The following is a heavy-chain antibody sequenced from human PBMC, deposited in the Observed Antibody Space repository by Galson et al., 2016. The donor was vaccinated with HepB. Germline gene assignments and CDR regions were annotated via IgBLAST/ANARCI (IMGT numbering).Heavy chain of an antibody. V-gene: IGHV3-11*01. J-gene: IGHJ1*01. CDR3: ARFPSYCGDGCFSGYLQY. Sequence: SLRLSCAVSGLGFGDYHMSWIRQAPGKGLEWVAYISHSGKTIFYADSVKGRFAISKEHATTSLYLQMNSLRDEDTGFYYCARFPSYCGDGCFSGYLQYWGQGTLVIVSS. D-gene: IGHD2-21*02. CDR1: GLGFGDYH. CDR2: ISHSGKTI.